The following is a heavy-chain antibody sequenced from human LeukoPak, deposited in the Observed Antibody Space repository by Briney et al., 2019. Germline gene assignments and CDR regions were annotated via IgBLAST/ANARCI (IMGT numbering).Heavy chain of an antibody. Sequence: PSETLSLTCTVSGGSISSSTYFWGWIRQPPGKGLEWIGTIYYSGSTYYNPSLKSRVTISVDSSKNQFSLRLSSVTAADTAVYYCARTYYDISGYFPNYFDYWGPGTLVTVSS. V-gene: IGHV4-39*07. CDR1: GGSISSSTYF. J-gene: IGHJ4*02. CDR2: IYYSGST. CDR3: ARTYYDISGYFPNYFDY. D-gene: IGHD3-22*01.